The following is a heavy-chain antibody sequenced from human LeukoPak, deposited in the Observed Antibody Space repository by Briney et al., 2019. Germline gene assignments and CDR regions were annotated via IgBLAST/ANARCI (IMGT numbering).Heavy chain of an antibody. V-gene: IGHV4-59*01. CDR1: GDSINSYH. J-gene: IGHJ4*02. Sequence: SETLSLTCAVSGDSINSYHWSWIRQPPGKGLDWIGYISYTGSTNYNPSLKSRVTISVDTSKKQFSLRLSSVTAADTAVYYCARVRYGVFDYWGQGTQVTVSS. CDR2: ISYTGST. D-gene: IGHD1-1*01. CDR3: ARVRYGVFDY.